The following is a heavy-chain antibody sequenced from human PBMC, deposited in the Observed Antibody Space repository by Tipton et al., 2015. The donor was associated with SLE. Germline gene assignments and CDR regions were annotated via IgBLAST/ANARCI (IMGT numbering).Heavy chain of an antibody. CDR3: ARDRLGGAAFDI. J-gene: IGHJ3*02. D-gene: IGHD7-27*01. CDR2: IYYSGST. V-gene: IGHV4-59*12. Sequence: TLSLTCTVSGGSISSYYWSWIRQPPGKGLEWIGYIYYSGSTNYNPSLKSRVTISVDTSKNQFSLQLNSVTPEDTAVYYCARDRLGGAAFDIWGQGTMVTVSS. CDR1: GGSISSYY.